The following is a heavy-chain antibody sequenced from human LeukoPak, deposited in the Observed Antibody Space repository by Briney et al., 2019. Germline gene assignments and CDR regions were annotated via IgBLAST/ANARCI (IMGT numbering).Heavy chain of an antibody. V-gene: IGHV3-21*01. CDR2: ISSSSSYI. CDR3: ARGYGGTPGGAYFDY. J-gene: IGHJ4*02. D-gene: IGHD4-23*01. Sequence: GGSLRLSCAASGFTFSSYSMNWVRQAPGKGLEWVSSISSSSSYIYYADSVKGRFTISRDNAKNSLYLQMNSLRAEDTAVYYCARGYGGTPGGAYFDYWGQGTLVTVSS. CDR1: GFTFSSYS.